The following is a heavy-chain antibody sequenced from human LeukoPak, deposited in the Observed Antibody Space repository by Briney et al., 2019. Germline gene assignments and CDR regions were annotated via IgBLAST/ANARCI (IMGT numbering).Heavy chain of an antibody. CDR3: ARDGPRGNYMDV. V-gene: IGHV1-69*13. CDR2: IIPIFGTA. Sequence: SVKVSCKASGGTFSSYAISWVRQAPGQGLEWMGGIIPIFGTANYAQKFQGRVTITADESTSTAYMELSGLRSEDTAVYYCARDGPRGNYMDVWGKGTTVTVSS. CDR1: GGTFSSYA. D-gene: IGHD3-10*01. J-gene: IGHJ6*03.